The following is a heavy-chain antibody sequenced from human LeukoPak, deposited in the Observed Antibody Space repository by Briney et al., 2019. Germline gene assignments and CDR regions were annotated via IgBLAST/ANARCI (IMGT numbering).Heavy chain of an antibody. CDR1: GFTFSDYW. CDR2: IKQDGSEE. CDR3: ARDLVSRDSSAYYAT. V-gene: IGHV3-7*04. J-gene: IGHJ5*02. Sequence: PGGSLRLSCASSGFTFSDYWMTWVRQAPGQGLEWVANIKQDGSEEYYVDSVKGRFTISRDNAKNSLYLQMNSLRAEDTAMYYCARDLVSRDSSAYYATWGQGTLVTVSS. D-gene: IGHD3-22*01.